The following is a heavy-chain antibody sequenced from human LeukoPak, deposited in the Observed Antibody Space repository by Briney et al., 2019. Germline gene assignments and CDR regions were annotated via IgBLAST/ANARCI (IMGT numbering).Heavy chain of an antibody. CDR2: ISYDGRNM. Sequence: GGSLRLSCAASGVTFSRSGFHWVRQAPGKGLEWVAVISYDGRNMYYADSVKGRFTISRDDSKNTLSLQMNSLRPEDTAVYYCAKDLVYPSLNYYYYGMDVWGQGTTVTVSS. V-gene: IGHV3-30*18. CDR1: GVTFSRSG. J-gene: IGHJ6*02. CDR3: AKDLVYPSLNYYYYGMDV. D-gene: IGHD2-2*01.